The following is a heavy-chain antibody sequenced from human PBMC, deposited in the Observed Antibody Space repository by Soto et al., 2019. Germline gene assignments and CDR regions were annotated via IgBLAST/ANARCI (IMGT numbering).Heavy chain of an antibody. D-gene: IGHD3-22*01. V-gene: IGHV3-23*01. CDR1: GFTFSSYV. CDR2: ISAGAAAT. CDR3: AKGRESSGSYRPFDY. Sequence: GGSLRLSCAASGFTFSSYVMSWVRQAPGKGLEWVSAISAGAAATNYADSVKGRFTISRDNSKNTLYLQMNSLRAEDTAVYYCAKGRESSGSYRPFDYWGQGALVTVSS. J-gene: IGHJ4*02.